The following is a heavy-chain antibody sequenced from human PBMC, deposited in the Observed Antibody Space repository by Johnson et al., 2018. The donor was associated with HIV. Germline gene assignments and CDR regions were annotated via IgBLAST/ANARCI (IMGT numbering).Heavy chain of an antibody. V-gene: IGHV3-66*01. D-gene: IGHD6-6*01. CDR2: IYTGDST. Sequence: VQLVESGGGVVQPGRSLRLSCAASGFTVSASSMIWVRQAPGEGLKWVSLIYTGDSTSYADSVKGRFTISTDTSKNTLYLQMNALRAEDTAVYYCAKERHLVRAFDIWGQGTMVTVSS. CDR1: GFTVSASS. J-gene: IGHJ3*02. CDR3: AKERHLVRAFDI.